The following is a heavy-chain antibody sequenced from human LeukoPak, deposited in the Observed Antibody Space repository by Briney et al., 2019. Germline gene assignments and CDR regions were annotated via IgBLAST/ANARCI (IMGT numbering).Heavy chain of an antibody. CDR3: VRGQLWSYYHDY. V-gene: IGHV3-11*04. D-gene: IGHD5-18*01. Sequence: GGFLRLSCAASGFTFSDYYMSWIRQAPGKGLEWVSYISSGGSTMYYADSVKGRFTISRDNAKNTVYLEMNSLRAEDTAVYYCVRGQLWSYYHDYWGQGTLVTVSS. CDR1: GFTFSDYY. CDR2: ISSGGSTM. J-gene: IGHJ4*02.